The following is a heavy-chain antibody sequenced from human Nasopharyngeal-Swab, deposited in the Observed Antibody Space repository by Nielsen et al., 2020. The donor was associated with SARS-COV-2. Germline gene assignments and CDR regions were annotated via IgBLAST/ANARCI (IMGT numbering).Heavy chain of an antibody. D-gene: IGHD6-6*01. V-gene: IGHV4-30-4*01. CDR2: IYYRGST. CDR3: ARWYSGSSGADYFDY. J-gene: IGHJ4*02. CDR1: GGSISSYY. Sequence: SETLSLTCTVSGGSISSYYWSWIRQPPGKGLEWIGYIYYRGSTYYNPSLKSRVTISVDTSKNQFSLKLSSVTAADTAVYYCARWYSGSSGADYFDYWGQGTLVTVSS.